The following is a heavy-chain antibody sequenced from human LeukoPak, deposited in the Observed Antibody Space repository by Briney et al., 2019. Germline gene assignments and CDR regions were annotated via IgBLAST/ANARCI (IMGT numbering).Heavy chain of an antibody. D-gene: IGHD5-18*01. J-gene: IGHJ4*02. CDR1: GFTFSSYW. V-gene: IGHV3-7*01. Sequence: GGSLRLSCAASGFTFSSYWMSWVRQAPGKGLEWVANIKQDGSEKYYVDSVKGRFTISRDNAKNSLYLQMSSLRAEDTAVYYCARDLRGYSYGYWQGSVFGYWGQGTLVTVSS. CDR3: ARDLRGYSYGYWQGSVFGY. CDR2: IKQDGSEK.